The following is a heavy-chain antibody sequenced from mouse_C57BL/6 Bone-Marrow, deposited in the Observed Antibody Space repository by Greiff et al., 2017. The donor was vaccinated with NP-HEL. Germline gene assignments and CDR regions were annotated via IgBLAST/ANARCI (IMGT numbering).Heavy chain of an antibody. CDR3: ARDRSWDLYAMDY. CDR2: IDPSDSYN. J-gene: IGHJ4*01. V-gene: IGHV1-69*01. Sequence: QVQLQQPGAELVMPGASVKLSCKASGYTFTSYWMHWVKQRPGQGLEWIGEIDPSDSYNNYNQKFKGKSTLTVDKSSSTAYIQLSSLTSEDSAVYYCARDRSWDLYAMDYWGQGTSVTVSS. D-gene: IGHD4-1*01. CDR1: GYTFTSYW.